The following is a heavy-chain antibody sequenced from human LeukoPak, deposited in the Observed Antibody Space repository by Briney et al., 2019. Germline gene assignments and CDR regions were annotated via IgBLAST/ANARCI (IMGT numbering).Heavy chain of an antibody. V-gene: IGHV3-23*01. CDR2: ITGSGSKT. D-gene: IGHD1-26*01. CDR3: VKQRGIYLDFDY. CDR1: GFTFSNYG. J-gene: IGHJ4*02. Sequence: GGSLILSCAASGFTFSNYGIAWVRQAPGKGLEWVSAITGSGSKTYYADSVKGRFTISRDNSKNTLSLQMDSLRAEDTAVYYCVKQRGIYLDFDYWGQGTLVTVSS.